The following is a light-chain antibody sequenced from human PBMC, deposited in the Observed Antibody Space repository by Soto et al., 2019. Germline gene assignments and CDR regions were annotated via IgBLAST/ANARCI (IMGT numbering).Light chain of an antibody. V-gene: IGKV3D-20*01. Sequence: EIVLTQSPATLSLSPGERATLSCGASQTVGSTYLAWYHQKPDLAPRLLIYDTSSRATGIPDRFSGSGSGTDFTLTISRLEPEDFAVYSCQHYGSSPWTFGQGAKVEIK. J-gene: IGKJ1*01. CDR1: QTVGSTY. CDR2: DTS. CDR3: QHYGSSPWT.